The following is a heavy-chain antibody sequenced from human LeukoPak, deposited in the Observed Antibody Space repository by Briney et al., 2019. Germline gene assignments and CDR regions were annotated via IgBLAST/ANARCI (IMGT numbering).Heavy chain of an antibody. CDR3: AKNSGWYEVDY. CDR1: GFTFSSYG. J-gene: IGHJ4*02. Sequence: PGRSLRLSCAASGFTFSSYGMHWVRQAPGKALEWVAVIWYDGSNKYYADSVKGRFTISRDNSKNTLYLQMNSLRAEDTAVYYCAKNSGWYEVDYWGQGTLVTVSS. D-gene: IGHD6-19*01. V-gene: IGHV3-33*06. CDR2: IWYDGSNK.